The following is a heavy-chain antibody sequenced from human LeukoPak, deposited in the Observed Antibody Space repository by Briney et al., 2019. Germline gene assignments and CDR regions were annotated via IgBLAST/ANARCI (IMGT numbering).Heavy chain of an antibody. CDR1: GGSFSGYY. Sequence: PSETLSLTCAVYGGSFSGYYWSWIRQPPGKGLEWIGEINHSGSTNYNPSLKSRVTISVDTSKNQFSLKLSSVTAADTAVYYCARGMTPFSYYYYMDVWGKGTTVTVSS. J-gene: IGHJ6*03. V-gene: IGHV4-34*01. CDR3: ARGMTPFSYYYYMDV. D-gene: IGHD2-15*01. CDR2: INHSGST.